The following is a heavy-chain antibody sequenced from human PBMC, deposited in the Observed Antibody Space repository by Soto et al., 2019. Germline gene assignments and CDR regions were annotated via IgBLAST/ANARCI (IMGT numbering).Heavy chain of an antibody. CDR1: GGSISSGGYY. CDR2: IYYSGST. J-gene: IGHJ4*02. Sequence: QVQLQESGPGLVKPSQTLSLTCTVSGGSISSGGYYWSWIRQHPGKGLEWIGYIYYSGSTYYNPSLKSRVTXXVXTXXNQFSLKLSSVTAADTAVYYCARYSPLIDGDYFDYWGQGTLVTVSS. D-gene: IGHD2-15*01. V-gene: IGHV4-31*03. CDR3: ARYSPLIDGDYFDY.